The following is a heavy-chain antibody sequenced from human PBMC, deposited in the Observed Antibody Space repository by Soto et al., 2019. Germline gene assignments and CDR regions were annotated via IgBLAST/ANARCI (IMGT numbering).Heavy chain of an antibody. CDR2: IHWNDDK. V-gene: IGHV2-5*01. D-gene: IGHD3-22*01. CDR1: GCSLSANRVC. J-gene: IGHJ5*02. Sequence: SGPKRVNHTMARGKTVDVGGCSLSANRVCVSWFRQPPGETLEWLALIHWNDDKRYSPYLKSRLTITKDTSKNQVVLTLTNLDPLDTGTYFCAHTKDSSGFLTSWGQGILVTLSS. CDR3: AHTKDSSGFLTS.